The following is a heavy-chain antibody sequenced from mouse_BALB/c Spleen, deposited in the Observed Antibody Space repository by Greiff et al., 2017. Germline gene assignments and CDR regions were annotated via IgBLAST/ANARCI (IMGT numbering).Heavy chain of an antibody. J-gene: IGHJ1*01. D-gene: IGHD2-4*01. Sequence: DVQLQESGPGLVKPSQSLSLTCTVTGYSITSDYAWNWIRQFPGNKLEWMGYISYSGSTSYNPSLKSRISITRDTSKNQFFLQLNSVTTEDTATYYCARRNYEESYWYFDVWGAGTTVTVSS. CDR2: ISYSGST. CDR3: ARRNYEESYWYFDV. V-gene: IGHV3-2*02. CDR1: GYSITSDYA.